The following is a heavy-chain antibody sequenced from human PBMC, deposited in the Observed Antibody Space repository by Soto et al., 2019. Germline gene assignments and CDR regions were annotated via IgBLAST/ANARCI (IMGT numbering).Heavy chain of an antibody. J-gene: IGHJ6*02. CDR3: ARSSIAAPYYYYGMDV. D-gene: IGHD6-25*01. CDR2: MNPNSGNT. CDR1: GYTFTSYN. Sequence: QVQLVQSGAEVKKPGASVKVSCKASGYTFTSYNVNWVRQATGQGLEWMGWMNPNSGNTGYAQKFQGRVTMTRNTSISTAYMEVSSLRSEDTAVYYCARSSIAAPYYYYGMDVWGQGTTVTVSS. V-gene: IGHV1-8*01.